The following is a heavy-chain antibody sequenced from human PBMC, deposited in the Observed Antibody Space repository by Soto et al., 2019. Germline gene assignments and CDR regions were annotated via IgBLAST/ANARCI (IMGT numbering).Heavy chain of an antibody. V-gene: IGHV5-51*01. CDR1: GYSFTSYW. D-gene: IGHD6-6*01. CDR3: DRSRSPLSSIATMDV. Sequence: GEDLKISCKGSGYSFTSYWIGWVRQMPGKGLEWMGIIYPGDSDTRYSPSFQGQVTISADKSISTAYLQWSSLKASDTAMYYCDRSRSPLSSIATMDVWGQGTTVTVSS. CDR2: IYPGDSDT. J-gene: IGHJ6*02.